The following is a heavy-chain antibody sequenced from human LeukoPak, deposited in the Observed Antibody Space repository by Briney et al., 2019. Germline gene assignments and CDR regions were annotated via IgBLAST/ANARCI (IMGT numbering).Heavy chain of an antibody. CDR3: ARAGYGDPHFDF. CDR2: MSQDGVVK. D-gene: IGHD4-17*01. J-gene: IGHJ4*02. CDR1: GFTFSNYW. Sequence: GGSLRLSCAASGFTFSNYWMTWVRQAPGKGLEWVGHMSQDGVVKYYVDSVKGRFTISRDNSKNTLYLQMNSLRAEDTAAYYCARAGYGDPHFDFWGQGTLVTVSS. V-gene: IGHV3-7*02.